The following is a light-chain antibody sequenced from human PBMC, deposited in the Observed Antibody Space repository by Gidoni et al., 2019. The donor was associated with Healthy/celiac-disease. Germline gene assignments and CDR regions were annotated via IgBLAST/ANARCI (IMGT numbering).Light chain of an antibody. Sequence: QSVLTQPPSVSRAPGPRVTISCTVSSSNIGAGYDVHWYQQLPGTAPKLLICGNSNRPSGVPDRFSGSKSGTSASLAITGLQAEDEADYYCQSYDSSLSGVVFGGGTKLTVL. CDR3: QSYDSSLSGVV. CDR1: SSNIGAGYD. J-gene: IGLJ2*01. V-gene: IGLV1-40*01. CDR2: GNS.